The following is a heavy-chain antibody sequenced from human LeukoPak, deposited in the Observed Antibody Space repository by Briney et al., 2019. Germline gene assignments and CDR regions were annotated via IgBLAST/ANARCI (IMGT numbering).Heavy chain of an antibody. CDR3: ARGLAAAGTYWFDP. CDR2: INHSGST. CDR1: GGSFSGYY. V-gene: IGHV4-34*01. D-gene: IGHD6-13*01. Sequence: SETLSLTCAVYGGSFSGYYWSWIRQPPGKGLEWIGEINHSGSTNYNPSLKSRVTISVDTSKNQFSLKLSSVTAADTAVYYCARGLAAAGTYWFDPWGQGTLVTVSP. J-gene: IGHJ5*02.